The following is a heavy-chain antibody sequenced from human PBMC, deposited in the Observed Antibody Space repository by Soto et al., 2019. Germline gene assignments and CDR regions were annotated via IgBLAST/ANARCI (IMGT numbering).Heavy chain of an antibody. CDR3: ARAIQCRRDKSCADHYGDYWYFDL. J-gene: IGHJ2*01. CDR1: GGSISSGGYS. Sequence: QLQLQESGSGLVKPSQTLSLTCAVSGGSISSGGYSWSWIRQPPGKGLEWIGYIYHSGSTYYNPSLKSRVTISVDMSKNQFSLKLSSVTAADTAVYYCARAIQCRRDKSCADHYGDYWYFDLWGRGTLVTVSS. D-gene: IGHD4-17*01. V-gene: IGHV4-30-2*01. CDR2: IYHSGST.